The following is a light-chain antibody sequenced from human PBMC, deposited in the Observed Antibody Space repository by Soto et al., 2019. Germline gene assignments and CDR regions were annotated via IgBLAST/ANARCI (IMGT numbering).Light chain of an antibody. CDR1: QSISSTY. J-gene: IGKJ3*01. CDR3: QQYGSSSFA. Sequence: EIVLTQSPGTRSVSPGERATLFGRVRQSISSTYLAWYQKKPGQAPRLLLYGAFNRATGIPDRFSGSGSGTDFTLTISRLEPEDCAFYYCQQYGSSSFAFGPGTKVEIK. V-gene: IGKV3-20*01. CDR2: GAF.